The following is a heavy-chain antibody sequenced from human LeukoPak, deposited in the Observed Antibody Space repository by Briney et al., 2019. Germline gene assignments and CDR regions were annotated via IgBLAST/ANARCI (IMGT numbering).Heavy chain of an antibody. CDR3: ARDAIVGVTLGINWFDP. J-gene: IGHJ5*02. Sequence: GGSLRLSCTASGFTFGDYAMSWFRQAPGKGLEWVSSISSSSSYIYYADSVKGRFTISRDNAKNSLYLQMNSLRAEDTAVYYCARDAIVGVTLGINWFDPWGQGTLVTVSS. D-gene: IGHD1-26*01. CDR2: ISSSSSYI. CDR1: GFTFGDYA. V-gene: IGHV3-21*01.